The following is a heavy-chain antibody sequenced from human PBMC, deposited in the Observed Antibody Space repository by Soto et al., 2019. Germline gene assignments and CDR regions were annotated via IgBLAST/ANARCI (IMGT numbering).Heavy chain of an antibody. CDR1: GGSISSGGYY. Sequence: QVQLQESGPGLVKPSQTLSLTCTVSGGSISSGGYYWSWIRQHPGKGLEWIGYIYYSGSTYYNPSLKIRVTISVDTSKNQFSLKLSSVTAADTAVYYCASLGRAYYYDSSGYYPSSYYYYGMDVWGQGTTVTVSS. J-gene: IGHJ6*02. CDR3: ASLGRAYYYDSSGYYPSSYYYYGMDV. V-gene: IGHV4-31*03. CDR2: IYYSGST. D-gene: IGHD3-22*01.